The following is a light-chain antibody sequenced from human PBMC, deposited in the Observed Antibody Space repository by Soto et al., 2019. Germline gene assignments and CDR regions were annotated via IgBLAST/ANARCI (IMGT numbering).Light chain of an antibody. CDR3: QHYNNWPPAWT. CDR2: GAS. V-gene: IGKV3-20*01. CDR1: PTFSNSF. J-gene: IGKJ1*01. Sequence: EIVLPQSPGTLSLSPGERATLSCRASPTFSNSFLSWFQQIPGQAPRLLIYGASMRATGIPDRFSGSGSRTDFTLTISRLEPEEFALYYCQHYNNWPPAWTLVQGTKVDI.